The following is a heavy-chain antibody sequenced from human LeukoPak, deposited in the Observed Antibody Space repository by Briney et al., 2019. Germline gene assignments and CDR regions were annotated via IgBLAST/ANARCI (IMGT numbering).Heavy chain of an antibody. CDR3: ARVRSSYYDSSGYYFDY. CDR1: GGSISSSSYY. D-gene: IGHD3-22*01. V-gene: IGHV4-39*07. CDR2: IYYSGST. J-gene: IGHJ4*02. Sequence: SETLSLTCTVSGGSISSSSYYWGWIRQPPGKGLEWIGSIYYSGSTYYNPSLKSRVTISVDTSKNQFSLKLSSVTAADTAVYYCARVRSSYYDSSGYYFDYWGQGTLVTVSS.